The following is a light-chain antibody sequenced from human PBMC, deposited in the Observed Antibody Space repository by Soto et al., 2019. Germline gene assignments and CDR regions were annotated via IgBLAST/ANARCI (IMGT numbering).Light chain of an antibody. CDR1: QGISSY. Sequence: DIQLTQSPSFLSASVGDRVTITCRASQGISSYLAWFQQKPGRAPKLLVYAASTLQSGVPSRFSGSGSGPEFTLPISSLQPEDFATYYCQQRKDYPLTFGGGTKVEIK. CDR3: QQRKDYPLT. V-gene: IGKV1-9*01. CDR2: AAS. J-gene: IGKJ4*01.